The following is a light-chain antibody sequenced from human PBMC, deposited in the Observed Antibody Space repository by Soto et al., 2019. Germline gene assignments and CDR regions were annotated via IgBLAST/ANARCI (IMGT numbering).Light chain of an antibody. J-gene: IGKJ4*01. V-gene: IGKV3-11*01. Sequence: EIVLTQSPATLSLSPGERATLSCRASQSVSSYLAWYQQKPGQAPRLLIYDASNRATRIPARFSGSGSGTDFALTIRSLEPEDFAVYYCLQRSNWPITFGGGTKVEIK. CDR2: DAS. CDR3: LQRSNWPIT. CDR1: QSVSSY.